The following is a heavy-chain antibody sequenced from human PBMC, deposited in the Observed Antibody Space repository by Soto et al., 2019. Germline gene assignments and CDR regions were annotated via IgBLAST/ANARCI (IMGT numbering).Heavy chain of an antibody. Sequence: GGPLRPSCEASGLTLKQSAMNWVRQAPGKGLEWVASISDTGASTWYAESVRGRLSISRDNSKNTPYLQMNSLRGEDTAVYYCAKGRGSGWAWYFDNWGQGTRVTVS. V-gene: IGHV3-23*01. J-gene: IGHJ4*02. CDR2: ISDTGAST. D-gene: IGHD6-19*01. CDR1: GLTLKQSA. CDR3: AKGRGSGWAWYFDN.